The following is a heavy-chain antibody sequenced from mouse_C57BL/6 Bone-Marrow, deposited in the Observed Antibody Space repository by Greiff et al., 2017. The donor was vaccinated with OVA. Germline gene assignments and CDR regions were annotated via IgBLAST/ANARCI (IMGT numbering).Heavy chain of an antibody. CDR1: GYTFTSYT. D-gene: IGHD2-1*01. CDR3: AREDGNWFAY. V-gene: IGHV1-4*01. Sequence: VQLQQSGAELARPGASVKMSCKASGYTFTSYTMHWVKQRPGQGLEWIRYINPSSGYTKYNQKFKDKATLTADKSSSTAYMQLSSLTSEDSAVYYCAREDGNWFAYWGQGTLVTVSA. J-gene: IGHJ3*01. CDR2: INPSSGYT.